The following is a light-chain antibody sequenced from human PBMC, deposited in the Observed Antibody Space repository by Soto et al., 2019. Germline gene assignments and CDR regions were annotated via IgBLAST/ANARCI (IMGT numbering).Light chain of an antibody. CDR1: QSITTH. V-gene: IGKV3-15*01. Sequence: IVMTQSPGTLSLSAGDRATLSCRASQSITTHLAWYQQRPGQAPRLLIYHSSTRATGVPTRFSGSGSGTDFTLTISSLQPEDVATYYCQKYNSAPWTFGQGTKVDI. J-gene: IGKJ1*01. CDR3: QKYNSAPWT. CDR2: HSS.